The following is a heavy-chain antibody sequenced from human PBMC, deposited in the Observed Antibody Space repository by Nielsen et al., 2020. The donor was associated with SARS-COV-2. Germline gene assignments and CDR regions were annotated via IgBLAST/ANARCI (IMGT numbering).Heavy chain of an antibody. J-gene: IGHJ3*02. Sequence: GSLRLSCAASGFTFSSYAMHWVRQAPGKGLEWVAVISYDGSNKYYADSVKGRFTISRDNSKNTLYLQMNSLRAEDTAVYYCAREFRCSGGSCYLEADAFDIWGQGTMVTVSS. CDR2: ISYDGSNK. CDR3: AREFRCSGGSCYLEADAFDI. CDR1: GFTFSSYA. D-gene: IGHD2-15*01. V-gene: IGHV3-30-3*01.